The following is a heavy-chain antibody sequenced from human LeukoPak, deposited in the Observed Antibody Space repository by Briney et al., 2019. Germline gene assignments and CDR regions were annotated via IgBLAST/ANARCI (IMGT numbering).Heavy chain of an antibody. CDR3: ARGGLVYAAGLDY. Sequence: ASVRVSCKASGYTFTNYGITWVRQAPGQGLEWLGWISGYNGNTSYTQRPQGRVTLTTDTSTSTAYMDLRSLRSDDTAVYYCARGGLVYAAGLDYWGQGTLVTVSS. D-gene: IGHD2-8*01. V-gene: IGHV1-18*01. CDR2: ISGYNGNT. J-gene: IGHJ4*02. CDR1: GYTFTNYG.